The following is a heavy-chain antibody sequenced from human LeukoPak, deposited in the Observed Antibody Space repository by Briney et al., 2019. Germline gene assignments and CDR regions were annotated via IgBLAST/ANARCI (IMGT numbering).Heavy chain of an antibody. CDR3: ARHRGYSYGFDDFNI. CDR1: GGSLSGYY. V-gene: IGHV4-34*01. D-gene: IGHD5-18*01. Sequence: SETLSLTCSFYGGSLSGYYWSWIRQPPGKGLEWIGEINHSGSTNYNPSLKSRLTMSIEPSKNQFSLKLSSVTAADTAVYYCARHRGYSYGFDDFNIWGQGTMVIVSS. CDR2: INHSGST. J-gene: IGHJ3*02.